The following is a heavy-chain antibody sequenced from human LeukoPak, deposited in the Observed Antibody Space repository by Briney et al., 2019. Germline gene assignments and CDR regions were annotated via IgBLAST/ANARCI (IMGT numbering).Heavy chain of an antibody. Sequence: SQTLSLTCTVSGGSISSGGYYWSWIRQHPGKGLEWIGYIYYSGSTYYNPSLKSRVTISVDTSKNQFSLKLSSVTAADTAVYYCARAHLPYCSGGSCRGYYYGMDVWGQGTTVTVSS. CDR3: ARAHLPYCSGGSCRGYYYGMDV. D-gene: IGHD2-15*01. V-gene: IGHV4-31*03. J-gene: IGHJ6*02. CDR2: IYYSGST. CDR1: GGSISSGGYY.